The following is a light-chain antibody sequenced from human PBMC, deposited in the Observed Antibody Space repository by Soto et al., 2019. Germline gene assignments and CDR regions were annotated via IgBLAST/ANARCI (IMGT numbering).Light chain of an antibody. J-gene: IGLJ1*01. V-gene: IGLV2-14*01. Sequence: QSALTQPASVSGSPGQSITISCTGTSSDVGGYNYVSWYQQHPGKAPKLMIYEVSNRPSGVSNRFSGSKSGNTASLTISGLQXXXXXDYYCSSYTSSSTPYVFGTGTKLTVL. CDR2: EVS. CDR3: SSYTSSSTPYV. CDR1: SSDVGGYNY.